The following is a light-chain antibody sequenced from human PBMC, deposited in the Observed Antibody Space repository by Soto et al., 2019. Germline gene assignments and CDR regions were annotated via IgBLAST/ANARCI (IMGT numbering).Light chain of an antibody. CDR3: QQYDSSPVT. J-gene: IGKJ1*01. CDR1: QSVSSSY. Sequence: EIVLTQSPGTLSLSPGERATLSCRASQSVSSSYLAWYQQKPGQAPRLLIYGASSRSTGIPDRFSGSGSGTDFPLPISRLEPEDFAVYYCQQYDSSPVTFGQGTKVEIK. CDR2: GAS. V-gene: IGKV3-20*01.